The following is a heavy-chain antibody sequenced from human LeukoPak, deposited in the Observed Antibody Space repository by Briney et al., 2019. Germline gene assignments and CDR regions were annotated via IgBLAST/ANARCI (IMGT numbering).Heavy chain of an antibody. J-gene: IGHJ4*02. CDR3: ARALSVSGQNIPVIDY. CDR1: GGSISSSSYY. D-gene: IGHD2/OR15-2a*01. Sequence: KPSETLSLTCTVSGGSISSSSYYWGWIRQPPGKGLEWIGSIYFSGSTYYNPSLKSRVTISVDTSKNQFSLKLSSVTAADTAVYYCARALSVSGQNIPVIDYWGQGTLVTVSS. V-gene: IGHV4-39*07. CDR2: IYFSGST.